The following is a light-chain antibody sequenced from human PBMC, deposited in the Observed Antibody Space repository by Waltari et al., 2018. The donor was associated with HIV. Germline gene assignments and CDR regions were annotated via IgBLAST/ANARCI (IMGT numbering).Light chain of an antibody. Sequence: PGQSITISCTGTSSNVGSDDLVSWYQQHPGEAPKLILYAVTKRPSGVSNRFSGSKSGNTASLTIAGLQAEDEADYYCCSCPRSGIRYVFGTGTKVTVL. CDR3: CSCPRSGIRYV. CDR2: AVT. CDR1: SSNVGSDDL. J-gene: IGLJ1*01. V-gene: IGLV2-23*02.